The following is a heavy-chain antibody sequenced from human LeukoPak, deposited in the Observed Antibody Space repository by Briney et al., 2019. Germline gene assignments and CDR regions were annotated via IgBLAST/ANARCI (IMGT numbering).Heavy chain of an antibody. CDR1: GFNFITYT. Sequence: GGSLRLSCAASGFNFITYTMNWVRQAPGKGLEWVSSISSSSSYIYYADSVQGRFTISRDNAKNSLYLQMNSLRAEDTAVYYCAELGITMIGGVWGKGTPVTISS. CDR2: ISSSSSYI. CDR3: AELGITMIGGV. J-gene: IGHJ6*04. V-gene: IGHV3-21*01. D-gene: IGHD3-10*02.